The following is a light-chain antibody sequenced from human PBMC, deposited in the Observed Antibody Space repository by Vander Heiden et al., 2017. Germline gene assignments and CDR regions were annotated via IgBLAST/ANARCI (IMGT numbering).Light chain of an antibody. CDR1: QSVSSY. CDR3: QQRSNWPAA. J-gene: IGKJ4*01. Sequence: EIVLPQSPATLSLSSGERATLSCRSSQSVSSYLACNHQKPGQAPGLLIYDASNRATGVPAMFSGSGSERDFTRTISSLEPEDFAIYYCQQRSNWPAAFGGGTMVEIK. V-gene: IGKV3-11*02. CDR2: DAS.